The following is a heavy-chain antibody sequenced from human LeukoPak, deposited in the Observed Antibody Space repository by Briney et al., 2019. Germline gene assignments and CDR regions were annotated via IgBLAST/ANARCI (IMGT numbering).Heavy chain of an antibody. Sequence: NPSETLSLTCTVSGGSISSYYWSWIRQPPGKGLEWIGYIYYSGSTNYNPSLKSRVTISVDTSKNQFSLKLSSVTAADTAVYYCASGIYSSGWYGAFDIWGKGTMITVSS. CDR1: GGSISSYY. D-gene: IGHD6-19*01. CDR3: ASGIYSSGWYGAFDI. CDR2: IYYSGST. V-gene: IGHV4-59*01. J-gene: IGHJ3*02.